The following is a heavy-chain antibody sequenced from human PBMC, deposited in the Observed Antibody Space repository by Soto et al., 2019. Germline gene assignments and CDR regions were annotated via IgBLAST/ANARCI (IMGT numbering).Heavy chain of an antibody. J-gene: IGHJ6*02. CDR1: GFTFSSYW. CDR3: ARDGYSSSWYRLFYYGMDV. Sequence: GGSLRLSCAASGFTFSSYWMSWVRQAPGKGLEWVANIKQDGSEKYYVDSVKGRFTISRDNAKNSLYLQMNSLRAEDTAVYYCARDGYSSSWYRLFYYGMDVWAKGPRSPSP. D-gene: IGHD6-13*01. CDR2: IKQDGSEK. V-gene: IGHV3-7*01.